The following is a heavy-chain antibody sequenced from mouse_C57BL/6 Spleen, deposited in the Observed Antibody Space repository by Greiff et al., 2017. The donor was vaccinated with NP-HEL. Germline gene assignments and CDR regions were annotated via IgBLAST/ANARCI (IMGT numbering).Heavy chain of an antibody. J-gene: IGHJ4*01. CDR3: TREGDYYGSSYDYAMDY. Sequence: VQLQQSGAELVRPGASVTLSCKASGYTFTDYEMHWVKQTPVHGLEWIGAIDPETGGTAYNQKFKGKAILTADKSSSTAYMELRSLTSEDSAVYYCTREGDYYGSSYDYAMDYWGQGTSVTVSS. CDR2: IDPETGGT. CDR1: GYTFTDYE. D-gene: IGHD1-1*01. V-gene: IGHV1-15*01.